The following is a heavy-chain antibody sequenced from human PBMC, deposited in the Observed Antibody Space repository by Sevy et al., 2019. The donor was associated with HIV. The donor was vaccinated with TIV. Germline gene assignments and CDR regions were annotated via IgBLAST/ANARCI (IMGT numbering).Heavy chain of an antibody. CDR2: IHTSGST. V-gene: IGHV4-4*07. J-gene: IGHJ4*02. CDR3: ARSQYTTMVYFDC. CDR1: GGSISNYY. Sequence: SETLSLTCTVSGGSISNYYWSWIRQPAGKGLEWIGRIHTSGSTSYNSSLKSRDTMSVDTSKNQFSLKLNSVTAAGTAVYYCARSQYTTMVYFDCWGQRTLVTVSS. D-gene: IGHD5-18*01.